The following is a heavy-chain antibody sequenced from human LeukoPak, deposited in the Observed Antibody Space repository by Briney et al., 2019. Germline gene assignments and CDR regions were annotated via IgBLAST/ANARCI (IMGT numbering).Heavy chain of an antibody. Sequence: ASVKVSCKASGYTFTSYYMHWVRQAPGQRLEWMGIINPSGGSTSYAQKFQGRVTMTRDTSTSTVYMELSSLRSEDTAVYYCARGGIAAAGPRMNWFDPWGQGTLVTVSS. CDR3: ARGGIAAAGPRMNWFDP. D-gene: IGHD6-13*01. CDR2: INPSGGST. J-gene: IGHJ5*02. CDR1: GYTFTSYY. V-gene: IGHV1-46*01.